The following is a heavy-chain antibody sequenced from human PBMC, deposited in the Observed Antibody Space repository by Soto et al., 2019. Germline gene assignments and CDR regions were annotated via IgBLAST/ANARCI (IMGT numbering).Heavy chain of an antibody. J-gene: IGHJ4*02. CDR2: ISYDGYNK. CDR3: AKAQYYDSSGYIFDY. D-gene: IGHD3-22*01. Sequence: PGGSLRLSCAASGFTFRSYGMHWVRQAPGKGLEWVAVISYDGYNKYYADSVKGRFTISRDNSKNTLYLQMNSLRAEDTAVYYRAKAQYYDSSGYIFDYWGQGTLVTVSS. CDR1: GFTFRSYG. V-gene: IGHV3-30*18.